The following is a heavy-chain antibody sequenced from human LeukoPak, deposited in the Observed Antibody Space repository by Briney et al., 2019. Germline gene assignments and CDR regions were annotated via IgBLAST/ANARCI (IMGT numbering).Heavy chain of an antibody. CDR2: INGDGSTT. CDR1: GFTFRSYW. J-gene: IGHJ5*02. Sequence: GGSLRLSCAASGFTFRSYWMHWVRQAPGKGLVWVSRINGDGSTTNYADSVKGRFTISRDNAENTLYLQMNSLRVEDTAVYYCTRRVSATRWFDPWGQGTLVTVSS. V-gene: IGHV3-74*01. D-gene: IGHD2-15*01. CDR3: TRRVSATRWFDP.